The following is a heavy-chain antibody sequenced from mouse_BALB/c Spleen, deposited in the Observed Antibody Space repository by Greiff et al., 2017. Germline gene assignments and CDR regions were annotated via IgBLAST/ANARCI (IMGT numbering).Heavy chain of an antibody. D-gene: IGHD2-2*01. CDR3: ARDAGGYGAYAMDY. Sequence: EVQRVESGGGLVQPGGSLRLSCATSGFTFSDFYMEWVRQPPGKRLEWIAASRNKANDYTTEYSASVKGRFIVSRDTSQSILYLQMNALRAEDTAIYYCARDAGGYGAYAMDYWGQGTSVTVSS. V-gene: IGHV7-1*02. J-gene: IGHJ4*01. CDR1: GFTFSDFY. CDR2: SRNKANDYTT.